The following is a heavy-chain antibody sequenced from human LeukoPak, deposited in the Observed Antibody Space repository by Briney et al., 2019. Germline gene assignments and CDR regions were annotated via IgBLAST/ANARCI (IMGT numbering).Heavy chain of an antibody. CDR3: ASTALESIAARPDYYYYMDV. CDR1: GGSISSDSYY. V-gene: IGHV4-61*02. J-gene: IGHJ6*03. Sequence: SQTLSLTCTVSGGSISSDSYYWSWIRQPAGKGLEWIGRIYTSGSTNYNPSLKSRVTISVDTSKNQFSLKLSSVTAADTAVYYCASTALESIAARPDYYYYMDVWGKGTTVTVSS. CDR2: IYTSGST. D-gene: IGHD6-6*01.